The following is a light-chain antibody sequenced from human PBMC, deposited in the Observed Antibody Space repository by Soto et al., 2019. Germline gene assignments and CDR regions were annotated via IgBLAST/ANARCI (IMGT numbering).Light chain of an antibody. V-gene: IGKV1-39*01. CDR1: QTIDRY. CDR2: AAS. Sequence: IQMTQSPSSLSASIGDTVTITCRASQTIDRYLNWFQQKSGQAPKLLIYAASTLQSGVPSRFSGSGSGTDFTLTISSLQPEDFATYFCQQSYSAPRTFGQGTKVDIK. J-gene: IGKJ1*01. CDR3: QQSYSAPRT.